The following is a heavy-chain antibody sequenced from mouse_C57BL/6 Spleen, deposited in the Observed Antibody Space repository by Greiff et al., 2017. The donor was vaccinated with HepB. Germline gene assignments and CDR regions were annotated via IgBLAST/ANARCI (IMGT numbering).Heavy chain of an antibody. CDR1: GYTFTSYW. CDR2: IYPGNSDT. D-gene: IGHD1-1*01. CDR3: QSCNYYGSSSNY. V-gene: IGHV1-5*01. J-gene: IGHJ2*01. Sequence: VQLQQSGTVLARPGASVKMSCKTSGYTFTSYWMHWVKQRPGQGLEWIGAIYPGNSDTSYNQKFKGKAKLTAVTSAITAYMELSSQTNEDSAVYYCQSCNYYGSSSNYWGQGTTLTVSS.